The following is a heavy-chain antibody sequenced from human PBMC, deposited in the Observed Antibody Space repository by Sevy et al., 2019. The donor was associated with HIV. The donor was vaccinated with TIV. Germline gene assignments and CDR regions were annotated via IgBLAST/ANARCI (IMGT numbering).Heavy chain of an antibody. CDR1: GGTFSSYA. V-gene: IGHV1-69*13. Sequence: ASVKVSCKASGGTFSSYAISWVRQAPGQGLEWMGGIIPIFGTANYAQKFQGRVTITADESTSTAYMELSSLRSEDTAVYYCARDHEGEQRLVRGHYYGMDVWGQGTTVTVSS. CDR2: IIPIFGTA. J-gene: IGHJ6*02. D-gene: IGHD6-13*01. CDR3: ARDHEGEQRLVRGHYYGMDV.